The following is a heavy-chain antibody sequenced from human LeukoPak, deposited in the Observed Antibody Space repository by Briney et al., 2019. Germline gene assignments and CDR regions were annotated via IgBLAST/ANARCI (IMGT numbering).Heavy chain of an antibody. J-gene: IGHJ4*02. Sequence: PGGSLRLSCAASGFTFSSYGMHWVRQAPGKGLEWVAFIRYDGSNKYYADSVKGRFTISRDNSKNTLYLQMNSLRAEDTAVYYCAKASHLPYYYGSGSYFDYWGQGTRVTVSS. CDR3: AKASHLPYYYGSGSYFDY. D-gene: IGHD3-10*01. V-gene: IGHV3-30*02. CDR1: GFTFSSYG. CDR2: IRYDGSNK.